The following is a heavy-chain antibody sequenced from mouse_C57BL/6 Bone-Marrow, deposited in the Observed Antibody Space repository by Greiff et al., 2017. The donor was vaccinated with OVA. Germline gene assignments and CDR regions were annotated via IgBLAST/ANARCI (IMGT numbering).Heavy chain of an antibody. V-gene: IGHV3-6*01. J-gene: IGHJ3*01. CDR2: ISYDGSN. Sequence: EVQLKESGPGLVKPSQSLSLTCSVTGYSITSGYYWNWIRQFPGNKLEWMGYISYDGSNNYNPSLKNRISITRDTSKNQFFLKLNSVTTEDTATYYCARALLIYYDYDGFAYWGQGTLVTVSA. D-gene: IGHD2-4*01. CDR3: ARALLIYYDYDGFAY. CDR1: GYSITSGYY.